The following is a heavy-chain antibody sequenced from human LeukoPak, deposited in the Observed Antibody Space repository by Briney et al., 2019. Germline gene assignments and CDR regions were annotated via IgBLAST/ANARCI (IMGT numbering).Heavy chain of an antibody. CDR3: AREMATRYGYNWFDP. CDR2: INPSGGST. Sequence: ASVKVSCKASGYTFTSYYMHWVRQAPGQGLEWTGIINPSGGSTSYAQKFQGRVTMTRDMSTSTVYMELSSLRSEDTAVYYCAREMATRYGYNWFDPWGQGTLVTVSS. D-gene: IGHD5-24*01. V-gene: IGHV1-46*01. CDR1: GYTFTSYY. J-gene: IGHJ5*02.